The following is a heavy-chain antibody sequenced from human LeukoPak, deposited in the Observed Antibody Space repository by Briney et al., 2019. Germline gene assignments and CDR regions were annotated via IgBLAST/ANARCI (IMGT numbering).Heavy chain of an antibody. Sequence: ASVKVSCKASGFTFTSSAMQWVRQARGQRLEWRGWIVVGSGNTNYAQKFQERVTITRDTSISTAYMELSRLRSDDTAVYYCARGVPQVVPAAIDFDYWGQGTLVTVSS. D-gene: IGHD2-2*02. CDR3: ARGVPQVVPAAIDFDY. CDR1: GFTFTSSA. V-gene: IGHV1-58*02. J-gene: IGHJ4*02. CDR2: IVVGSGNT.